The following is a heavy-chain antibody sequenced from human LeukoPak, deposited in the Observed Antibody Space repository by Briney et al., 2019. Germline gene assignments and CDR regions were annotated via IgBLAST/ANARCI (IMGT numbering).Heavy chain of an antibody. CDR1: GYTFTSYD. V-gene: IGHV1-8*01. Sequence: ASVKVSCKASGYTFTSYDINWVRQATGQGLEWMGWMNPNSGNTGYAQKFQGRVTMTRNTSISTAYMELSSLRSEDTAVYYCARTHEKYSGGWYWGDYYYYMDVWGKGTTVTISS. CDR3: ARTHEKYSGGWYWGDYYYYMDV. CDR2: MNPNSGNT. J-gene: IGHJ6*03. D-gene: IGHD6-19*01.